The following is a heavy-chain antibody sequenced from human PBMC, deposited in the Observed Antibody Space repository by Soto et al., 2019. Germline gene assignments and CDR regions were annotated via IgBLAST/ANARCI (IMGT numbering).Heavy chain of an antibody. CDR3: ARHIVDRARVPAHREFDP. V-gene: IGHV4-39*01. J-gene: IGHJ5*02. Sequence: SETLSLTCTVSGGSISSSSYYWGWIRQPPGKGLEWIGSIYYSGSTYYNPSLKSRVTISVDTSKNQFSLKLSSVTAADTAVYYCARHIVDRARVPAHREFDPWGQGTLVTVSS. CDR2: IYYSGST. D-gene: IGHD1-26*01. CDR1: GGSISSSSYY.